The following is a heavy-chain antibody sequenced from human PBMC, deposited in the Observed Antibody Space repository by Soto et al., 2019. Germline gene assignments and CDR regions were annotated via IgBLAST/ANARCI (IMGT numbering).Heavy chain of an antibody. V-gene: IGHV5-51*01. J-gene: IGHJ6*02. CDR1: GYTFSNYW. Sequence: GESLKISCKGSGYTFSNYWIGWVRQMPGKGLEWRGIIFPGDSDTRYNPSFQGQVTISADKSISTAYLQWTSLKASDTAMYYCARHEKLWGPHGSYYGLDVWGQGTTVTVSS. CDR3: ARHEKLWGPHGSYYGLDV. D-gene: IGHD3-16*01. CDR2: IFPGDSDT.